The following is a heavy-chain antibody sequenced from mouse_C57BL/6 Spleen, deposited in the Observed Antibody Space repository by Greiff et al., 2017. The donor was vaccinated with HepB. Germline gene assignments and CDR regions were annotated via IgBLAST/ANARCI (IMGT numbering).Heavy chain of an antibody. Sequence: EVQLVESGGGLVQPGGSLSLSCAASGFTFTDYYMSWVRQPPGKALEWLGFIRNKANGYTTEYSASVKGRCTISRDNSQSILYLQLNALRAEDSATYYCAKYGNYTWFAYWGQGTLVTVSA. CDR3: AKYGNYTWFAY. CDR2: IRNKANGYTT. V-gene: IGHV7-3*01. D-gene: IGHD2-1*01. CDR1: GFTFTDYY. J-gene: IGHJ3*01.